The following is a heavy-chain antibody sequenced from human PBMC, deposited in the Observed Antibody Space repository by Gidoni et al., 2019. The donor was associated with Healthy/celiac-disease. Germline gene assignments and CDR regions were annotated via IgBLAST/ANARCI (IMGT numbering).Heavy chain of an antibody. CDR1: GFTFSSYA. V-gene: IGHV3-23*01. J-gene: IGHJ5*02. D-gene: IGHD2-2*01. CDR3: AKFHSTWGGFDP. Sequence: EVQLLESGGGLVQPGGSLRLSCAASGFTFSSYAMSWVRQAPGKWLEWVSAISGSGGSTYYADSVKGLFTISRDNSKNTLYLQMNSLRADDTAVYYCAKFHSTWGGFDPWGQGTLVTVSS. CDR2: ISGSGGST.